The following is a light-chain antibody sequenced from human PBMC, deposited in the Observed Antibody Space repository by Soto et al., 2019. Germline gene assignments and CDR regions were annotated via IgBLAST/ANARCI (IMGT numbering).Light chain of an antibody. V-gene: IGKV3-20*01. CDR1: QSVSSSY. CDR2: GAS. Sequence: EIVLTQSPGTLSLSPGERATLSCRASQSVSSSYLAWYQQKPGQAPRLLIFGASSRATGIPDRLSGSGSWTDVTITISRLEPADFAVYYCQQYRSSSRPTFGQGTKLEIK. CDR3: QQYRSSSRPT. J-gene: IGKJ2*01.